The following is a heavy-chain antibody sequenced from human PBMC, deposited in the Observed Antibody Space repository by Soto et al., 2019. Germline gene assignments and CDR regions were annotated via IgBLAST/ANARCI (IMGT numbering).Heavy chain of an antibody. Sequence: QLNRQRSGPGLGKPSETLSLTCTVSVGSISSSSYSWGWIRQPPGKGLEWIGSIYYSGSTYYNPSLKSRVTISVDTSKNQFSLKLSSVTAADTAVYYCARLDVDNWNDFDYWGQGTLVTVSS. CDR3: ARLDVDNWNDFDY. CDR2: IYYSGST. D-gene: IGHD1-1*01. V-gene: IGHV4-39*01. J-gene: IGHJ4*02. CDR1: VGSISSSSYS.